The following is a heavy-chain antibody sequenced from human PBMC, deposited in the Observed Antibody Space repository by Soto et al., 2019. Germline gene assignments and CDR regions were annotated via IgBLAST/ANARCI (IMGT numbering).Heavy chain of an antibody. V-gene: IGHV3-11*05. D-gene: IGHD3-10*01. CDR2: ISSSSSYT. Sequence: PGGSLRLSCAASGFTFSDYYMSWIRQAPGKGPEWVSYISSSSSYTNYADSVKGRFTISRDNARNSLYLQMNSLRAEDTAVYYCARGDVSGSYSPFDYWGQGTLVTVSS. J-gene: IGHJ4*02. CDR3: ARGDVSGSYSPFDY. CDR1: GFTFSDYY.